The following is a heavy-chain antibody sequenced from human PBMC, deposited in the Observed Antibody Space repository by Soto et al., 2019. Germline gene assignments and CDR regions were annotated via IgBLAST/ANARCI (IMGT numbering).Heavy chain of an antibody. Sequence: GGSLRLSCAASGFTFSSYWMSWVRQAPGKGLEWVANIKQDGSEKYYVDSVKGRFTISRDNAKNSLYLQMNSLRAEDTAVYYCARDLYSSSWYGWFDPWGQGTLVTVSS. CDR2: IKQDGSEK. V-gene: IGHV3-7*01. CDR1: GFTFSSYW. D-gene: IGHD6-13*01. J-gene: IGHJ5*02. CDR3: ARDLYSSSWYGWFDP.